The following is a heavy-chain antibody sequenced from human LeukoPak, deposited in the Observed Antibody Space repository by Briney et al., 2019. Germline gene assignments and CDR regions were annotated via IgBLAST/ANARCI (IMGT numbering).Heavy chain of an antibody. CDR2: ISSSGSTI. CDR3: AKARVVTAVLFFDY. V-gene: IGHV3-48*03. D-gene: IGHD2-21*02. Sequence: GGSLRLSCAASGFTFSSYEMNWVRQAPGKGLEWVSYISSSGSTIYYADSVKGRFTISRDNAKNSLYLQMNGLRAEDTAVYYCAKARVVTAVLFFDYWGQGTLVTVSS. CDR1: GFTFSSYE. J-gene: IGHJ4*02.